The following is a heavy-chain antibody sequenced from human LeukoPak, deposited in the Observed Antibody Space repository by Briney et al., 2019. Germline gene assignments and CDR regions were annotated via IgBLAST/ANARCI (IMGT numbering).Heavy chain of an antibody. D-gene: IGHD6-13*01. Sequence: PGGSLRLSCAASGFTFSSYGMSWVRQAPGKGLEWVSSISDSGGSTYYADSLKGRFTISRDNSKNTLYLQMNSLRAEDTAVYYCANRLEAAGFGNWLDPWGQGTLVTVSS. CDR2: ISDSGGST. J-gene: IGHJ5*02. V-gene: IGHV3-23*01. CDR3: ANRLEAAGFGNWLDP. CDR1: GFTFSSYG.